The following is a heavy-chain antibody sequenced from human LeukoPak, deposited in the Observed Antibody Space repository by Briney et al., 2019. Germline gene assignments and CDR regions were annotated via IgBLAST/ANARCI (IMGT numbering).Heavy chain of an antibody. CDR3: ACEAVTRNYFDY. D-gene: IGHD4-17*01. CDR1: GFTFSSNL. J-gene: IGHJ4*02. V-gene: IGHV3-74*01. CDR2: INRDGTST. Sequence: PGGSLRLSCAASGFTFSSNLMHWVRQGPGKGLVWVSHINRDGTSTRYADSVKGRFTISRENAKNTLYLQVNSLGAADNALYYCACEAVTRNYFDYWGQGTLVTVSS.